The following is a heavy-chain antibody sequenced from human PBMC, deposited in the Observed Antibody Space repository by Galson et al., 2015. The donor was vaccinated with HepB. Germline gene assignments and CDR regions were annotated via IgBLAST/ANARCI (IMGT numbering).Heavy chain of an antibody. CDR3: ARTGPRLGYCSSTSCPPDY. V-gene: IGHV3-21*01. D-gene: IGHD2-2*01. CDR2: ISSSSYI. CDR1: GFTFSSYS. Sequence: SLRLSCAASGFTFSSYSMNWVRQAPGKGLEWVSSISSSSYIYYADSVKGRFTISRDNAKNSLYLQMNSLRAEDTAVYYCARTGPRLGYCSSTSCPPDYWGQGTLVTVSS. J-gene: IGHJ4*02.